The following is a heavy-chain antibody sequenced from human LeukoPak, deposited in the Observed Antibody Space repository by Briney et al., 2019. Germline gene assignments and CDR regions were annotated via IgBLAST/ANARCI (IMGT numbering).Heavy chain of an antibody. CDR1: GSTFSNAW. V-gene: IGHV3-15*01. D-gene: IGHD5-18*01. Sequence: GGSLRLSCAASGSTFSNAWMTWVRQAPGKGLEWVGRIKSETDGRTTDHAAPVKGRFTISRDDSKNTVFLQMNSLKTEDTAVYYCTTLGYSYSYLVYWGQGTLVTVSS. CDR2: IKSETDGRTT. CDR3: TTLGYSYSYLVY. J-gene: IGHJ4*02.